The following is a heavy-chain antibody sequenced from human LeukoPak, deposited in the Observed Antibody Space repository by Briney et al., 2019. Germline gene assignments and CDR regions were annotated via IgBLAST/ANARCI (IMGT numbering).Heavy chain of an antibody. CDR2: INPSGVST. Sequence: ASVKVSCKASGYTFTSYYMHCVRQAPGQGLEWMGIINPSGVSTSYAQKFQGRVTMTRDTSTGTVYMELSSLRSEDTGVYYCARYRRRYYDSSGYYNYGMDVWGQGTTVTVSS. V-gene: IGHV1-46*01. J-gene: IGHJ6*02. CDR3: ARYRRRYYDSSGYYNYGMDV. CDR1: GYTFTSYY. D-gene: IGHD3-22*01.